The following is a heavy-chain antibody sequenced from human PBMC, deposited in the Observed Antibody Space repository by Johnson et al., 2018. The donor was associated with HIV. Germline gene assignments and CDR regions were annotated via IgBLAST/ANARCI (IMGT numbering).Heavy chain of an antibody. D-gene: IGHD3-10*01. CDR1: GFTFADYG. Sequence: EQLVESGGGLVQPGGSLRLSCAASGFTFADYGMTWVRQAPGKGLEWVSGINWNGGNTGYVDSVKGRFTISRDNAKNSLYLQMNGLRAEDTAFYYCARDFVAFGECTAFDIWGQGTMVTVSS. CDR2: INWNGGNT. V-gene: IGHV3-20*04. CDR3: ARDFVAFGECTAFDI. J-gene: IGHJ3*02.